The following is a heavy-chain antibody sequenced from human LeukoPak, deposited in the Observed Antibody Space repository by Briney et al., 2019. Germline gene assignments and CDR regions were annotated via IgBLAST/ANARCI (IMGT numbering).Heavy chain of an antibody. CDR2: ISGSGGST. D-gene: IGHD1-26*01. CDR3: AKDSGSYYGGY. V-gene: IGHV3-23*01. CDR1: GLTFSSYA. Sequence: PGGSLRLFCAASGLTFSSYAMSWVRQAPGKGLEWVSAISGSGGSTYYADAVKGRFTISRDNSKNTLYLQMNSLRAEDTAVYYCAKDSGSYYGGYWGQGTLVTVSS. J-gene: IGHJ4*02.